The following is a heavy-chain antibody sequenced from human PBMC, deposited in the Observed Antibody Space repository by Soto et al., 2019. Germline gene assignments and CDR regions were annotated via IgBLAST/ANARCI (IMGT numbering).Heavy chain of an antibody. CDR1: GGSISRGGYY. V-gene: IGHV4-31*03. D-gene: IGHD3-16*01. Sequence: QVQLQASGPGLVKPSQTLSLTCTVSGGSISRGGYYWSWIRQHPGTGLEWIGYIYYSGSTYYNPSLKSRVTISVDTSKNQFSLKLSSVTAAATAVYYCALRLGGPGMLYFDYWGQGTLVTVSA. CDR2: IYYSGST. J-gene: IGHJ4*02. CDR3: ALRLGGPGMLYFDY.